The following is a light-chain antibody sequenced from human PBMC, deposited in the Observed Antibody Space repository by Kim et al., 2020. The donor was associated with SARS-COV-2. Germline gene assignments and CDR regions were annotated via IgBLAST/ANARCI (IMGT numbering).Light chain of an antibody. Sequence: ATLSLSPGERATLSCRASQSVSSYLAWYQQKPGQAPRLLIYDASNRATGIPARFSGSGPGTDFTLTISSLEPEDFAVYYCQHRSNFGGGTKVDIK. CDR1: QSVSSY. V-gene: IGKV3D-11*02. CDR3: QHRSN. CDR2: DAS. J-gene: IGKJ4*01.